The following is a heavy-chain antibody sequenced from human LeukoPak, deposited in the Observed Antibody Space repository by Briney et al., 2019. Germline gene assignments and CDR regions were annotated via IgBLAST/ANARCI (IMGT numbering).Heavy chain of an antibody. V-gene: IGHV3-30*18. CDR2: ILNDGSNK. Sequence: GGSLRLSCAASGFTFSSYGMHWVRQAPGKGLEWVAVILNDGSNKYHADSVKGRFTISRDNSKNTLYLQMNNLRPEDTAVYYCVKNPLPVDFASGSDSEADEYWGQGTLVTVSS. CDR1: GFTFSSYG. CDR3: VKNPLPVDFASGSDSEADEY. D-gene: IGHD3-10*01. J-gene: IGHJ4*02.